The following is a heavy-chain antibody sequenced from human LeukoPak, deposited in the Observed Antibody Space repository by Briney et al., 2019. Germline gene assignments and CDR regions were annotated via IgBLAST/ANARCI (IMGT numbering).Heavy chain of an antibody. CDR2: MNPNSGNT. CDR1: GYTFTSFD. Sequence: GASVKFSCKTSGYTFTSFDIDWVRQATGQGLEWIGWMNPNSGNTGFSRKFQGRVTMTRDTSISTAYMELSSLRSDDTAIYYCASYYGYASWGQGTLVTVSP. D-gene: IGHD3-16*01. V-gene: IGHV1-8*01. J-gene: IGHJ5*02. CDR3: ASYYGYAS.